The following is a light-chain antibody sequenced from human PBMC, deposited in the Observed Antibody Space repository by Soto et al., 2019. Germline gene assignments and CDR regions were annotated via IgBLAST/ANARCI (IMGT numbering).Light chain of an antibody. CDR2: DVS. Sequence: QSVLTQPASVSGSPGQSITISCTGTSSDVGGYNYASWHQQHPGKAPKLMIYDVSNRPSGVSNRFSGSKSGNTASLAISGLQAEDEADYYCSSYTSNSTPYVFGTGTKVTVL. CDR3: SSYTSNSTPYV. V-gene: IGLV2-14*01. CDR1: SSDVGGYNY. J-gene: IGLJ1*01.